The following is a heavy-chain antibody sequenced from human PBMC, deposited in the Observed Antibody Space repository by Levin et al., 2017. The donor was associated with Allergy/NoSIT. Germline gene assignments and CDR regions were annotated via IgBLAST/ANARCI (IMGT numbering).Heavy chain of an antibody. CDR2: ISNGGGST. D-gene: IGHD4-23*01. Sequence: GESLKISCAASGFTFGNFAMSWVRQAPAKGLEWVSAISNGGGSTYYADSVKGRFTVSRDNSENTLYLQMNSLTLEDTALYCCAAYGGNFRNFDSWGQGTLVSVSS. CDR1: GFTFGNFA. V-gene: IGHV3-23*01. CDR3: AAYGGNFRNFDS. J-gene: IGHJ4*02.